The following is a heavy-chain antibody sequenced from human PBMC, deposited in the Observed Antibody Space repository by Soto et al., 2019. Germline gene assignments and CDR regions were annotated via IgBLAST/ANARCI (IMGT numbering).Heavy chain of an antibody. Sequence: QVQLVQSGAEVKKPGASVKVSCKASGYTFTSYGISWVRQAPGQGLEWMGWISAYNGNTNYAQKLQGRVTMTTDTSTITAYMELWSLRYDDTAVYYCARENRRGHKGVAFDIWAHGTMVTVSS. CDR1: GYTFTSYG. J-gene: IGHJ3*02. CDR2: ISAYNGNT. V-gene: IGHV1-18*01. CDR3: ARENRRGHKGVAFDI.